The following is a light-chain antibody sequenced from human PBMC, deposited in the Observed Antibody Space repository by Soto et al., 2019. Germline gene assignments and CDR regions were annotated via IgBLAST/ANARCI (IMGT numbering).Light chain of an antibody. J-gene: IGLJ2*01. Sequence: QSALTQPRSVSGSPGQSVTISCTGTSSDVGGYDYVSWYQQHPGKAPKLIIYDVSKRPSGVPGRFSGSKSGNTASLTISGLQAEDEADYYCCSHAGSYTLIFGGGTKLTVL. V-gene: IGLV2-11*01. CDR3: CSHAGSYTLI. CDR1: SSDVGGYDY. CDR2: DVS.